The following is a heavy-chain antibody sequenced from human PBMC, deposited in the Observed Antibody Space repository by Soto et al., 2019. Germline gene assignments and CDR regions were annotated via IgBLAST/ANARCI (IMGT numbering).Heavy chain of an antibody. D-gene: IGHD1-1*01. J-gene: IGHJ6*02. Sequence: QVQLVESGGGVVQPGRSLRLSCAASGFTFSSYGMHCVRQAPGKGLEWVAVISYDGRSEHYADSVKGRFTISRDNSKNTLYLQMNSLRAEDTAVYYCAKDHKGTWSMDVWGQGTTVTVSS. V-gene: IGHV3-30*18. CDR2: ISYDGRSE. CDR1: GFTFSSYG. CDR3: AKDHKGTWSMDV.